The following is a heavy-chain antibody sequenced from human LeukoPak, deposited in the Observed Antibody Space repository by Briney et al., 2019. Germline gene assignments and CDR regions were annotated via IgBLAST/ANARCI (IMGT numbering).Heavy chain of an antibody. CDR3: AKDVPAAYFDY. Sequence: QAGGSLRLSCAASGFTFSCYGMHWVRQAPGKGLEWVAFIRNDGSPKYYSDSVKGRFAISRDNSKNTLFLEISSLRPEDTAVYYCAKDVPAAYFDYWGQGTLVTVSS. J-gene: IGHJ4*02. D-gene: IGHD2-21*01. V-gene: IGHV3-30*02. CDR1: GFTFSCYG. CDR2: IRNDGSPK.